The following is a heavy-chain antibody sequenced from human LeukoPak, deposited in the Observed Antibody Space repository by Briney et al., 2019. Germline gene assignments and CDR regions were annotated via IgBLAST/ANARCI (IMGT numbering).Heavy chain of an antibody. CDR2: IIPIFGTT. D-gene: IGHD5-12*01. V-gene: IGHV1-69*05. CDR3: ARGDSGYDYGFDN. J-gene: IGHJ4*02. Sequence: ASVKVSCKASGGTFSSHAISWVRQAPGQGLEWVGGIIPIFGTTNYAQKFQGRVTITTDESTSTGYMELRSLRSDDTAVYYCARGDSGYDYGFDNWGQGTLVTVSS. CDR1: GGTFSSHA.